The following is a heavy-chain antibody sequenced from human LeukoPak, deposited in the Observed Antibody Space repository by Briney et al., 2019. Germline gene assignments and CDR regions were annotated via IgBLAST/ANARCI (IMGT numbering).Heavy chain of an antibody. CDR3: AREGSRDGYNYAFDI. CDR2: INPNNGDT. V-gene: IGHV1-2*02. J-gene: IGHJ3*02. Sequence: ASVKVSCKASGYTFTSYDMHWVRQAPGQGLEWMGWINPNNGDTNYAQKLQGRVTMTRDTSTSTAYMELSRLRSDDTAVYYCAREGSRDGYNYAFDIWGQGTMVTVSS. D-gene: IGHD5-24*01. CDR1: GYTFTSYD.